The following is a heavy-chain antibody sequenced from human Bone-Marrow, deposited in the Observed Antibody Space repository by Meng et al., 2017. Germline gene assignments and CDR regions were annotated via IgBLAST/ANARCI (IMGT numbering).Heavy chain of an antibody. CDR3: ARDPVTMIVALSNDAFDI. CDR2: ISSSSSYI. D-gene: IGHD3-22*01. CDR1: GFTSSSYS. J-gene: IGHJ3*02. Sequence: GESLKISCAASGFTSSSYSMNWVRQAPGKGLEWVSSISSSSSYIYYADSVKGRFTISRDNAKNSLYLQMNSLRAEDTAVYYCARDPVTMIVALSNDAFDIWGQGTMVTVSS. V-gene: IGHV3-21*01.